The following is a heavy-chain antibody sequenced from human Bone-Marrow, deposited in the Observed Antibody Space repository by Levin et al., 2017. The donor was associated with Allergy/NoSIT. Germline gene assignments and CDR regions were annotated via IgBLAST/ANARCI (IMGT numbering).Heavy chain of an antibody. CDR1: GFTFSSHW. Sequence: PGGSLRLSCAASGFTFSSHWMTWVRQAPGKGLEWVANIKQDGSEKYYVDSVKGRFTISRDNVKNSLYLQMNSLRAEDTAVYYCARAYLDFYGSGSLAPWGQGTLVTVSS. CDR3: ARAYLDFYGSGSLAP. D-gene: IGHD3-10*01. V-gene: IGHV3-7*01. J-gene: IGHJ5*02. CDR2: IKQDGSEK.